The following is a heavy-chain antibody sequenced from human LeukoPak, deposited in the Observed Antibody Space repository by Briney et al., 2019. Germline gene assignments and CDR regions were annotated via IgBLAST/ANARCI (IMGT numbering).Heavy chain of an antibody. CDR1: GGSISSSSYY. Sequence: PSETLSLTCTVSGGSISSSSYYWGWIRQPPGKGLEWIVSIYYSGSTYYNPSLKSRVTISVDTSKNQFSLKLSSVTAADTAVYYCATTTGGITMVRGVHDYWGQGTLVTVSS. CDR3: ATTTGGITMVRGVHDY. V-gene: IGHV4-39*01. J-gene: IGHJ4*02. D-gene: IGHD3-10*01. CDR2: IYYSGST.